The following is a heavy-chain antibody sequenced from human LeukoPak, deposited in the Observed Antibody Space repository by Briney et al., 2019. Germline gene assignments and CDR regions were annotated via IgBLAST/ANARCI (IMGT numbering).Heavy chain of an antibody. D-gene: IGHD6-6*01. CDR1: GGSISSGDYY. V-gene: IGHV4-30-4*08. Sequence: SETLSLTCTVSGGSISSGDYYWSWIRQPPGKGLEWIGYIYYSGSTYYNPSLKSRVTISVDTSKNQFSLKLSSVTAADTAVYYCARSLSSIAAPDYWGQGTLVTVSS. CDR3: ARSLSSIAAPDY. CDR2: IYYSGST. J-gene: IGHJ4*02.